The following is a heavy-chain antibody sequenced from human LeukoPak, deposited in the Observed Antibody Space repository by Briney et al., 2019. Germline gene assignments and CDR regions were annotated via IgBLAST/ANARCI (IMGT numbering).Heavy chain of an antibody. CDR1: GFIFSNYW. V-gene: IGHV3-74*01. CDR2: INSDGSST. D-gene: IGHD3-10*01. J-gene: IGHJ4*02. Sequence: GGSLRLSCAPSGFIFSNYWMHWVRQAPGMGLVWVSRINSDGSSTSYADSVKGRFTISRDNAKNTLYLQMNSLRAEDTAVYYCARVLSASPGTPIEYWGQGALVTVSS. CDR3: ARVLSASPGTPIEY.